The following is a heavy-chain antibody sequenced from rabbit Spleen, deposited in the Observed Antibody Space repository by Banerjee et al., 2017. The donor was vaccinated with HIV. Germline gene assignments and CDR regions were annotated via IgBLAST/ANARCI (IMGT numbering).Heavy chain of an antibody. CDR2: INSITGKT. V-gene: IGHV1S40*01. CDR3: ARDLPDIIGWNFG. D-gene: IGHD1-1*01. CDR1: GFDFTNKDV. J-gene: IGHJ2*01. Sequence: QSLEESGGGLVQPEGSLTLTCKASGFDFTNKDVMCWDRQAPGKGLEWIGCINSITGKTVYATWAKGRFTISRASATTVFLQMTSLTAADTATYFCARDLPDIIGWNFGWGPGTLVTVS.